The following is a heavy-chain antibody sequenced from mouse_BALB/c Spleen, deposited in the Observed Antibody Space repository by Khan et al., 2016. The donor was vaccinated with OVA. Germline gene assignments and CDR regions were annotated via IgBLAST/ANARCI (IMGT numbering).Heavy chain of an antibody. Sequence: QVQLQQSGAELARPGASVKMSCKASGYTFTSYTMHWVKQRPGQGLEWIGYINPSSGYNNYNQKFKDKATLTADKSSSTAYMQLSSLTSEDSAVFYIAKEGAYCRSAGSFADRGQGTLVSVSA. V-gene: IGHV1-4*01. D-gene: IGHD2-14*01. CDR3: AKEGAYCRSAGSFAD. CDR2: INPSSGYN. CDR1: GYTFTSYT. J-gene: IGHJ3*01.